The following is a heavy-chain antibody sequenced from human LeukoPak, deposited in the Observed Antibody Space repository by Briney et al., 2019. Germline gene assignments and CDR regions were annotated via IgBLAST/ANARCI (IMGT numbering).Heavy chain of an antibody. CDR1: GHSISSDYY. V-gene: IGHV4-38-2*02. J-gene: IGHJ4*02. CDR3: ARDFFKYGSGSFHDY. Sequence: SQTLSLTCSVSGHSISSDYYWGWIRQPPGKGLEWIGSVIHSGSAYYNPSLKSRVTMSVDTSKNQLSLKLTSVTAADTAVYYCARDFFKYGSGSFHDYWGQGTLVTVSS. CDR2: VIHSGSA. D-gene: IGHD3-10*01.